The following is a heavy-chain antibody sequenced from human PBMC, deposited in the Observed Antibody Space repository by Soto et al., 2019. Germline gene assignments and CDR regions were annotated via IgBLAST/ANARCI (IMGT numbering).Heavy chain of an antibody. CDR3: AREHIVATTFDY. Sequence: TGGSLRLSCAASGFTFSSYSMNWVRQAPGKGLEWVSSISSSSSYIYYADSVKGRFTISRDNAKNSLYLQMNSLRAEDTAVYYCAREHIVATTFDYWGQGTLVTVSS. D-gene: IGHD5-12*01. J-gene: IGHJ4*02. CDR1: GFTFSSYS. CDR2: ISSSSSYI. V-gene: IGHV3-21*01.